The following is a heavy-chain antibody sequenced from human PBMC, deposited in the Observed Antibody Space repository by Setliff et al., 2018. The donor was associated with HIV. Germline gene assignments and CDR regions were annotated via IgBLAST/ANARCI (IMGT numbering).Heavy chain of an antibody. J-gene: IGHJ3*02. V-gene: IGHV3-53*01. CDR2: IYSGGST. CDR1: GFTVSSKY. D-gene: IGHD3-9*01. CDR3: ARADWSSLLRDAFDI. Sequence: GESLRLSCAASGFTVSSKYMSWVRQAPGKGLEWVSVIYSGGSTYYADSVKGRFTISRDNSKNTLYLQMNSLRAEDTAVYYCARADWSSLLRDAFDIWGQGTMVTVSS.